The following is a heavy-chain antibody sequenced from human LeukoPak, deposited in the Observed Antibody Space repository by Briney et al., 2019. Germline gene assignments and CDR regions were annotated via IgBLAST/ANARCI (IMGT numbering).Heavy chain of an antibody. D-gene: IGHD6-19*01. J-gene: IGHJ2*01. Sequence: APVKVSCKASGYTFTHHGITWVRQAPGQGLEWMGWISAYNGDTIYAQKVQGRVTMTTDTSTTTAYMELRSLTSDDTALYYCARDPSNTSGRYQYFDLWGRGTLVTVSS. CDR3: ARDPSNTSGRYQYFDL. CDR1: GYTFTHHG. V-gene: IGHV1-18*01. CDR2: ISAYNGDT.